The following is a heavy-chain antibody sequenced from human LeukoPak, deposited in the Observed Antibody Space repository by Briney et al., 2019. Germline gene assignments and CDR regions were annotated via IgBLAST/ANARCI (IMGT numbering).Heavy chain of an antibody. CDR3: ASENSGSYYDYYYYMDV. CDR1: GFTVSSNY. V-gene: IGHV3-53*01. CDR2: IYSGGST. Sequence: GGSLRLSCAASGFTVSSNYMSWVRQAPGKGLEWVSVIYSGGSTYYADSVKGRFTISRDNSKNTLYLQMNSLRAEDTAVYYCASENSGSYYDYYYYMDVWGKGTTVTVSS. D-gene: IGHD1-26*01. J-gene: IGHJ6*03.